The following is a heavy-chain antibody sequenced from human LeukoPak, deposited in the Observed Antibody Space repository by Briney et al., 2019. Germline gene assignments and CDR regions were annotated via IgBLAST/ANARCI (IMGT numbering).Heavy chain of an antibody. CDR2: INHSGST. J-gene: IGHJ4*02. V-gene: IGHV4-34*01. Sequence: PSETLSLTCAVYGGSFSGYYWSWIRQPPGKGLEWIGEINHSGSTNHNPSLKSRVTISVDTSKNQFSLKLSSVTAADTAVYYCARCTRITMVRGVIITGIYYFDYWGQGTLVTVSS. CDR1: GGSFSGYY. CDR3: ARCTRITMVRGVIITGIYYFDY. D-gene: IGHD3-10*01.